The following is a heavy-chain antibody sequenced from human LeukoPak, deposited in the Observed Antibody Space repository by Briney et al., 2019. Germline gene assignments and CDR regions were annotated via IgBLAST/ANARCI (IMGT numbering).Heavy chain of an antibody. D-gene: IGHD5-12*01. J-gene: IGHJ4*02. CDR2: ISGSGGST. CDR3: ATERGYSGFFDY. CDR1: GFTFSSYA. V-gene: IGHV3-23*01. Sequence: GGSLRLSCAASGFTFSSYAMSWVRQAPGKGLEWVSAISGSGGSTYYADSVKGRFTISRDNAKNTLYLQMNSLRAEDTAVYYCATERGYSGFFDYWGQGTLVTVSS.